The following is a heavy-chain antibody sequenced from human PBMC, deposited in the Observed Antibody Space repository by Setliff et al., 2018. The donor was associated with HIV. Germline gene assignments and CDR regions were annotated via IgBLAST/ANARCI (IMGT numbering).Heavy chain of an antibody. CDR3: ARDVRDLVISVYGF. D-gene: IGHD3-22*01. Sequence: SETLSLTCDVSGFSISSRYYWGWIRQSPGKGLEWIGNIYHTGSSYYNTSLNDRATISLDTSKNQFSLKLNSVTAADTAVYYCARDVRDLVISVYGFWGQGIPVTGLL. CDR1: GFSISSRYY. CDR2: IYHTGSS. V-gene: IGHV4-38-2*02. J-gene: IGHJ4*02.